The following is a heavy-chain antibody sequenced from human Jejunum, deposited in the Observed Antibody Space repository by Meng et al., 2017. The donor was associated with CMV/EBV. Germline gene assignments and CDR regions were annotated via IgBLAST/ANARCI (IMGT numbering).Heavy chain of an antibody. D-gene: IGHD2-2*01. CDR3: AAGEGLYCSTITCSTSQWYFDY. V-gene: IGHV3-23*03. Sequence: MAWVRQAPGKGLEWVSVIYSSGSITYYADSVEGRFTISRDNSKTTVYLQMNSLRAGDTAVYFCAAGEGLYCSTITCSTSQWYFDYWGQGTRVTVSS. CDR2: IYSSGSIT. J-gene: IGHJ4*02.